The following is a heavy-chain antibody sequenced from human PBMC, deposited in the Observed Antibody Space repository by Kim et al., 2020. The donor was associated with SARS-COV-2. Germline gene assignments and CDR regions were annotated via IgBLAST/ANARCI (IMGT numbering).Heavy chain of an antibody. D-gene: IGHD3-10*01. Sequence: GGSLRLSCAASGFTFSSYSMNWVRQAPGKGLEWVSSISSRSSYIYYADSVKGRFTISRDNAKNSLNLQMNSLRVEDTAVYYCARGKVHPLGLIYYYSGMDVWGQGTTVTVSS. CDR2: ISSRSSYI. CDR1: GFTFSSYS. V-gene: IGHV3-21*01. CDR3: ARGKVHPLGLIYYYSGMDV. J-gene: IGHJ6*02.